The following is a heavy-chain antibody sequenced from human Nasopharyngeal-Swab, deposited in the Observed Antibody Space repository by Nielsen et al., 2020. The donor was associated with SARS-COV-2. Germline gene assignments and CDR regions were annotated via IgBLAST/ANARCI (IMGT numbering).Heavy chain of an antibody. CDR1: GFSISGYW. CDR2: ISSDGGA. D-gene: IGHD2-2*03. V-gene: IGHV3-74*01. J-gene: IGHJ5*02. Sequence: GESLKISCAASGFSISGYWMHWVRQAPGKGLVWVSRISSDGGANYADSATGRFTISRDNAKNTVYLQMNSVRDEDTAVYYCLRGMAGYGWFDPWGQGILVTVSS. CDR3: LRGMAGYGWFDP.